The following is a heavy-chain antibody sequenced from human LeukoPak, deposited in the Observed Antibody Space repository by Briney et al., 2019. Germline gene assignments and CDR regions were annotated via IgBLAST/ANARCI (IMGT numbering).Heavy chain of an antibody. CDR3: ARESGLDDYGDYDDY. CDR2: ISSSSSYI. J-gene: IGHJ4*02. V-gene: IGHV3-21*01. D-gene: IGHD4-17*01. CDR1: GFTFSSYS. Sequence: PGGSLRLSCAASGFTFSSYSMNWVRQAPGKGLEWVSSISSSSSYIYYADSVKGRFTISRDNAKNSLYLQMNSLRAEDTAVYYCARESGLDDYGDYDDYWGQGTLVTVSS.